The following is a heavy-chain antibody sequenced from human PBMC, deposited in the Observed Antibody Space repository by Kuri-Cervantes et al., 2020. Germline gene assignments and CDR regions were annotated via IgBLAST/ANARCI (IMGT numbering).Heavy chain of an antibody. Sequence: GESLKISCAASGFTFSDYYMTWIRQAPGKGLEWLSYISSSGSTIYYADSVKGRFTISRDNAKNSLYLQMNSLRAEDTAVYYCATPLYDPEVYWGQGTLVTVSS. CDR1: GFTFSDYY. V-gene: IGHV3-11*04. CDR3: ATPLYDPEVY. D-gene: IGHD5/OR15-5a*01. J-gene: IGHJ4*02. CDR2: ISSSGSTI.